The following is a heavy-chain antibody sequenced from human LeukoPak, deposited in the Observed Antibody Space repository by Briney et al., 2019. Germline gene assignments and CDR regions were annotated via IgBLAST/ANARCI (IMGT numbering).Heavy chain of an antibody. D-gene: IGHD4-17*01. CDR1: GFTFSNAW. J-gene: IGHJ4*02. CDR3: TTGYGDYGFDY. V-gene: IGHV3-15*01. CDR2: IKSKTDGGTT. Sequence: GGSLRLSCAAPGFTFSNAWMSWVRQAPGKGLEWVGRIKSKTDGGTTDYAAPVKGRFTISRDDSKNTLYLQMNSLKTEDTAVYYCTTGYGDYGFDYWGQGTLVTVSS.